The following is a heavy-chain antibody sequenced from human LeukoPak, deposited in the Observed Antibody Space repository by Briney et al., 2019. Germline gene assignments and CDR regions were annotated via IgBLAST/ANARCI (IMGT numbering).Heavy chain of an antibody. CDR1: GGSISSGGYS. CDR3: AKGAGGFSYYNWFDP. D-gene: IGHD5-18*01. CDR2: IYYSGST. J-gene: IGHJ5*02. Sequence: KSSETLSLTCAVSGGSISSGGYSWSWIRQPPGKGLEWIGYIYYSGSTYYNPSLKSRVTISVDTSKNQFSLKLSSVTAADTAVYYCAKGAGGFSYYNWFDPWGQGTLVTVSS. V-gene: IGHV4-30-4*07.